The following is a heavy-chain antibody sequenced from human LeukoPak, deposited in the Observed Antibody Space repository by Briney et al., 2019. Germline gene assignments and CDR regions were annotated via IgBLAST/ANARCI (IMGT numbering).Heavy chain of an antibody. CDR3: ARAGEDDGAFDI. J-gene: IGHJ3*02. Sequence: SETLSLTCTVSGGSISSSSYYWGWIRQPPGKGLEWIGSIYYSGSTYYNPSLKSRVTISVDTSKNQFSLKLSSVTAADTAVYYCARAGEDDGAFDIWGQGTMVTVSS. D-gene: IGHD7-27*01. CDR2: IYYSGST. CDR1: GGSISSSSYY. V-gene: IGHV4-39*07.